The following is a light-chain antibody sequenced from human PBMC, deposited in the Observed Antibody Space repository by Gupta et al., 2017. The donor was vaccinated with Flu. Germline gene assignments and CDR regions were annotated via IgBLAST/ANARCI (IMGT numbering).Light chain of an antibody. CDR3: SAGDSSLSAQV. Sequence: TATITCTGDSNKVGNKGAAWLQQHQGHPPKLLSYRNNNRPSGISERFSASRSGNTASLTITGLQPEDEADYYCSAGDSSLSAQVFGGGTKLTVL. J-gene: IGLJ3*02. CDR2: RNN. V-gene: IGLV10-54*04. CDR1: SNKVGNKG.